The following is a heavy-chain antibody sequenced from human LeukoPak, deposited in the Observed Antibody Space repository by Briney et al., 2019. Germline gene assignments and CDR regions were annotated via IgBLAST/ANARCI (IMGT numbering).Heavy chain of an antibody. CDR1: GGSISSYY. CDR2: IYYSGST. CDR3: ARRGGRIAAAGIPFDY. V-gene: IGHV4-59*01. D-gene: IGHD6-13*01. J-gene: IGHJ4*02. Sequence: SETLSLTCTVSGGSISSYYWSWIRQPPGKGLEWIGYIYYSGSTNYNPSLKSRVTISVDTSKNQFSLKLSSVTAADTAVYYCARRGGRIAAAGIPFDYWGQGTLVTVSS.